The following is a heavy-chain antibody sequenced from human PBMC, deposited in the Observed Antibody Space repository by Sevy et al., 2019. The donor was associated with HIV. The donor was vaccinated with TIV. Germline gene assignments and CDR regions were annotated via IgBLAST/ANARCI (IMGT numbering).Heavy chain of an antibody. CDR1: GGSISSYY. J-gene: IGHJ5*02. CDR2: IYYSGST. D-gene: IGHD3-10*01. V-gene: IGHV4-59*01. CDR3: ARVPGSSKAFFDP. Sequence: SETLSLTCTVSGGSISSYYWSWIRQPPGKGLEWIGYIYYSGSTNYNPSLKSRVTISVDTSKTQFSLKLSSVTAADTAVYYCARVPGSSKAFFDPWGQGTLVTVSS.